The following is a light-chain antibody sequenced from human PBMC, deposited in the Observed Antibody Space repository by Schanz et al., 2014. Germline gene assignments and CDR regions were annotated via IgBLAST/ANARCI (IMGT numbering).Light chain of an antibody. J-gene: IGLJ3*02. Sequence: QSALTQPRSMSGSPGQSVTISCTGTSGDVGEYNYVSWFQQYPGKAPKLMIYEDTKRPSGVSSRFSGSKSGNTASLTISRLQAEDEADYYCSSYTSSSTVLFGGGTKLTVL. CDR2: EDT. CDR1: SGDVGEYNY. CDR3: SSYTSSSTVL. V-gene: IGLV2-14*01.